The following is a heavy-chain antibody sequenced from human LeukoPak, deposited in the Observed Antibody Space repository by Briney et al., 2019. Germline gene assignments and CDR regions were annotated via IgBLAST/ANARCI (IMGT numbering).Heavy chain of an antibody. CDR2: IRSKAYGGTT. CDR3: TRDRLSSSSWSSTFDY. Sequence: GRSLRLSCTASGFTFGDYAMSWFRQAPGKGLEWVGFIRSKAYGGTTEYAASVKGRFTISRDDSKSIAYLQMNSLKTEDTAVYYCTRDRLSSSSWSSTFDYWSQGTLVTVSS. V-gene: IGHV3-49*03. J-gene: IGHJ4*02. D-gene: IGHD6-13*01. CDR1: GFTFGDYA.